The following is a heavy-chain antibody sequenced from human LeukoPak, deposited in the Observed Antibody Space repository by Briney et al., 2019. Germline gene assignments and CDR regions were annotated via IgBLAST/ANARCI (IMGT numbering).Heavy chain of an antibody. D-gene: IGHD5-24*01. V-gene: IGHV1-46*01. CDR3: ARVRDGYNDAYDI. J-gene: IGHJ3*02. Sequence: ASVKVSCKASGYTFTGYYMHWVRQAPGQGLEWMGIIGGSTNYAQKFQGRVTMTRDTSTSTVYMELSSLRSEDTAVYYCARVRDGYNDAYDIWGQGTMVSVHS. CDR2: IGGST. CDR1: GYTFTGYY.